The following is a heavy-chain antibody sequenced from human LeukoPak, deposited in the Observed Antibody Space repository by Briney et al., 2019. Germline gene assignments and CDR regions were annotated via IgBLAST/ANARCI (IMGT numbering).Heavy chain of an antibody. Sequence: SETPSLTCTVSGGSISSYYWSWIRQPPGKGLEWIGYIYYSGSTNYNPSLKSRVTISVDTSKNQFSLKLSSVTAADTAVYYCARGWDCSSTSCYKARPFDYWGQGTLVTVSS. CDR3: ARGWDCSSTSCYKARPFDY. D-gene: IGHD2-2*02. CDR2: IYYSGST. J-gene: IGHJ4*02. V-gene: IGHV4-59*01. CDR1: GGSISSYY.